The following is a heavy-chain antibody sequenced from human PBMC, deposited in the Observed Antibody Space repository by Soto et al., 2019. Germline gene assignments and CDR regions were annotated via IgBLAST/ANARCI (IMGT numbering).Heavy chain of an antibody. Sequence: QVQLQESGPGLVKPSDTMSLTCTASGASVRRYYWNWVRQPPGKGLEWIGHIYHGETTNYNPSLKSRVTISVDTSKNQFSLNLTSVTAADTAVYYCVQTTGWPGFDYWGQGTLVTVSS. J-gene: IGHJ4*02. V-gene: IGHV4-59*02. CDR1: GASVRRYY. D-gene: IGHD6-19*01. CDR2: IYHGETT. CDR3: VQTTGWPGFDY.